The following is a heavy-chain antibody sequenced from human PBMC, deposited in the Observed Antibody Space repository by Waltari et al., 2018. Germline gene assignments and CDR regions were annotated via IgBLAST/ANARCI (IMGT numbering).Heavy chain of an antibody. CDR2: ISGSGGST. Sequence: EVQLVESGGGLVQPGGSLSLSCAASGFTFSSYAMSWVRQAPGKGLEWVSAISGSGGSTYYADSVKGRFTISRDNSKNTLYLQMNSLRAEDTAVYYCAKGGAGAMGGINAFDIWGQGTMVTVSS. D-gene: IGHD1-26*01. V-gene: IGHV3-23*04. CDR3: AKGGAGAMGGINAFDI. J-gene: IGHJ3*02. CDR1: GFTFSSYA.